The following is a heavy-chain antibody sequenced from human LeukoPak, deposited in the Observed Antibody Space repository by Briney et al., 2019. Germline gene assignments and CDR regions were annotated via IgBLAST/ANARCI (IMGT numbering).Heavy chain of an antibody. CDR3: ARDSIARGNIGNDMDV. Sequence: PGGSLRLSCAASGFTFSDYYLSWIRQAPGKRLEWVSYMKGRFSVSRDNAKNSLYLQMNSLRAEDTAVYYCARDSIARGNIGNDMDVWGNGTTVTVSS. V-gene: IGHV3-11*01. CDR1: GFTFSDYY. J-gene: IGHJ6*03. D-gene: IGHD2/OR15-2a*01.